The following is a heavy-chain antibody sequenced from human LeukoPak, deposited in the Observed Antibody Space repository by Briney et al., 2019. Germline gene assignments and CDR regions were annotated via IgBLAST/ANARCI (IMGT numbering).Heavy chain of an antibody. CDR3: ARVGDSSSWYYYYYYMDV. D-gene: IGHD6-13*01. Sequence: SETLSLTCTVSGGPISSYYWSWIRQPPGKGLEWIGYIYYSGSTNYNPSLKSRVTISVDTSKNQFSLKLSSVTAADTAVYYCARVGDSSSWYYYYYYMDVWGKGTTVTISS. J-gene: IGHJ6*03. V-gene: IGHV4-59*01. CDR2: IYYSGST. CDR1: GGPISSYY.